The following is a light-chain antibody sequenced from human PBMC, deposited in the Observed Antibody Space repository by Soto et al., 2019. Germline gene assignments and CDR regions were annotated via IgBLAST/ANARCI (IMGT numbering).Light chain of an antibody. Sequence: DIQMTQSPSTLSASVGDRVTITCRASQNIGRWLAWYQQKPGTAPNLLIYHASNLRGGVPSRFSGGGSGTEFTLTISSLQPDDSATYACQQYNSYYWTFGQGTKVEIK. CDR1: QNIGRW. CDR2: HAS. V-gene: IGKV1-5*01. CDR3: QQYNSYYWT. J-gene: IGKJ1*01.